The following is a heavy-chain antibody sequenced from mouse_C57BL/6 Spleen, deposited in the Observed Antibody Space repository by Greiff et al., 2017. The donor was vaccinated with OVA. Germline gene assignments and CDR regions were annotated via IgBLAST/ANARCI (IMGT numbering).Heavy chain of an antibody. CDR3: ARDRYYGSSYSYAMDY. CDR2: IDPSDSYT. Sequence: VQLQQSGPELVKPGASVKISCKASGYTFTSYWMQWVKQRPGQGLEWIGEIDPSDSYTNYNQKFKGKATLTVDTSSSTAYMQLSSLTSEDSAVYYCARDRYYGSSYSYAMDYWGQGTSVTVSS. V-gene: IGHV1-50*01. J-gene: IGHJ4*01. CDR1: GYTFTSYW. D-gene: IGHD1-1*01.